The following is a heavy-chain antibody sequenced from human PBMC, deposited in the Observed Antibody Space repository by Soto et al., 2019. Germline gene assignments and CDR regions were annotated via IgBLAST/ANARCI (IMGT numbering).Heavy chain of an antibody. V-gene: IGHV4-39*01. Sequence: SATPALTCTVSGGSSSSTKYYWGWFRQPPGKGLEWIGSIYYSGNTYYNPSLKSRVTMSVDTSKNQFSLKLSSVTAADTAVYYCARLGGYCSTTGCYGYYAMDVWGQGTTVTVS. D-gene: IGHD2-2*01. J-gene: IGHJ6*02. CDR1: GGSSSSTKYY. CDR3: ARLGGYCSTTGCYGYYAMDV. CDR2: IYYSGNT.